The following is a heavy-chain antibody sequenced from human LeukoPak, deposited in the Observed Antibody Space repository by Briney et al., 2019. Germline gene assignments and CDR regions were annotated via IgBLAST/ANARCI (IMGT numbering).Heavy chain of an antibody. CDR3: AKSLWFESWFDP. Sequence: GGSLRLSCVASGFTFGTYWMSWARQAPGKGLEWVSAISGSGGSTYYADSVKGRFTISRDNSKNTLYLQMNSLRAEDTAVYYCAKSLWFESWFDPWGQGTLVTVSS. CDR2: ISGSGGST. V-gene: IGHV3-23*01. D-gene: IGHD3-10*01. J-gene: IGHJ5*02. CDR1: GFTFGTYW.